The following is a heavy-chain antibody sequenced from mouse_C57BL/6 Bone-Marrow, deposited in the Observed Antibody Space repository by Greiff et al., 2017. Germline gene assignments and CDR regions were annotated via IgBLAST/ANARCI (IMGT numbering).Heavy chain of an antibody. CDR3: AGPCAIDY. Sequence: QVQLQQSGAELTKPGASVKLSCKATGYTFTGYWIEWVKQRPGHGLEWIGEIFPGSGSTSYNEKFKGKATFTAITSSNTACMQLSSLTTEDSAIYYYAGPCAIDYWGQGTSVTVSS. CDR1: GYTFTGYW. V-gene: IGHV1-9*01. J-gene: IGHJ4*01. CDR2: IFPGSGST.